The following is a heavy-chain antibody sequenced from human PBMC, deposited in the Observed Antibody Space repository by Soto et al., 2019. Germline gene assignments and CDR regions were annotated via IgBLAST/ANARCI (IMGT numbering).Heavy chain of an antibody. CDR2: IYSDDNT. CDR3: ARDWNGDTAFDF. J-gene: IGHJ4*02. CDR1: GITATNGH. V-gene: IGHV3-53*01. D-gene: IGHD4-17*01. Sequence: DVQLVKSGGGLIQPGGSLRLSCAASGITATNGHMSWVRQAPGKGLEWVSVIYSDDNTYYADSVKGRFTISRDTSKNPVYLQMNSLRAEDTAVYYCARDWNGDTAFDFWDQGSLVTVSS.